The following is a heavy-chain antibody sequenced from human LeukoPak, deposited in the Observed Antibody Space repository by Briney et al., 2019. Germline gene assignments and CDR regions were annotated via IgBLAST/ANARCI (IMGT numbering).Heavy chain of an antibody. V-gene: IGHV3-64*01. Sequence: GGSLRLSCAASGFTFSSYAMHWVRQAPGKGLEYVSAISSNGGSTYYANSVKGRFTISRDNSKNTLYLQMNSLRAEDTAVYYCAKDHGLVPYYYYMDVWGKGTTVTISS. CDR1: GFTFSSYA. CDR2: ISSNGGST. CDR3: AKDHGLVPYYYYMDV. D-gene: IGHD4/OR15-4a*01. J-gene: IGHJ6*03.